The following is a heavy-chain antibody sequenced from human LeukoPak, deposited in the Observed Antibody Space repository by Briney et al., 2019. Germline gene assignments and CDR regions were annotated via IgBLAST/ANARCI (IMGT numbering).Heavy chain of an antibody. Sequence: PGGSLRLSCAASGFTFSSYWMSWVRQAPGKGLEWVANIKQDGSEKYYVDSVKGRFTISRDNAKNSLYLQMNSLRAEDTAVYYCARASGYDLEYYFDYWGQGTLVTVSS. V-gene: IGHV3-7*01. J-gene: IGHJ4*02. CDR3: ARASGYDLEYYFDY. CDR1: GFTFSSYW. CDR2: IKQDGSEK. D-gene: IGHD5-12*01.